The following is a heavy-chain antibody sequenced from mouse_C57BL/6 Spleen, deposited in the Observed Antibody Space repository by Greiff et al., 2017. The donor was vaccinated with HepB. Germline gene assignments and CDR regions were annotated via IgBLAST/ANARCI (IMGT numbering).Heavy chain of an antibody. Sequence: QVQLQQPGAELVKPGASVKLSCKASGYTFTSYWMHWVKQRPGRGLEWIGRIDPNSGGTKYNEKFKSKATLTVDKPSSPAYMQLSSLTSEDSAVYYCARDYDYDGYYFDYWGQGTTLTVSS. CDR2: IDPNSGGT. D-gene: IGHD2-4*01. CDR3: ARDYDYDGYYFDY. J-gene: IGHJ2*01. CDR1: GYTFTSYW. V-gene: IGHV1-72*01.